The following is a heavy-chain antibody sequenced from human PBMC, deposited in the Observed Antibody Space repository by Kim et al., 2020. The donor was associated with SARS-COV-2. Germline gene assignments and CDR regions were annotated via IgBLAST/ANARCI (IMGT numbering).Heavy chain of an antibody. V-gene: IGHV3-30*07. Sequence: DSVKGRFTISRDNSKNTLYLQMNSLRAEDTAVYYCARDALSDYYYYMDVWGKGTTVTVSS. CDR3: ARDALSDYYYYMDV. J-gene: IGHJ6*03.